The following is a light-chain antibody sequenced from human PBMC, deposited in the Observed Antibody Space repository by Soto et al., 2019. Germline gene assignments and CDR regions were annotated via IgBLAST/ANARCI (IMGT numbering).Light chain of an antibody. V-gene: IGKV1-39*01. CDR3: QQVYTTAWT. CDR2: TAS. CDR1: QMIGTS. Sequence: DTQMTQSPSSLSASVGDRVTISCRASQMIGTSLNWYQQKPGKAPNLLIQTASSLQSGVPSRFSGSGSGADFTLTISSLQPEDFATYYCQQVYTTAWTFGQGTKVDIK. J-gene: IGKJ1*01.